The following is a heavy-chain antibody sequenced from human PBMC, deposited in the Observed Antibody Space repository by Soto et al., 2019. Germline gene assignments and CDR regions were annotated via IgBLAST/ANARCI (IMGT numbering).Heavy chain of an antibody. CDR1: GGSISSGGYY. J-gene: IGHJ4*02. V-gene: IGHV4-31*03. CDR3: ARVFLDGYYPDY. Sequence: QVQLQESGPGLVKPSQTLSLTCTVSGGSISSGGYYWSWIRQHPGKGLEWIGYIYYSGSTYYNPSLKRRFTLFVDTFKNQFSLKLSSVTAADTAVYYCARVFLDGYYPDYWGQGTLVTVSS. D-gene: IGHD5-12*01. CDR2: IYYSGST.